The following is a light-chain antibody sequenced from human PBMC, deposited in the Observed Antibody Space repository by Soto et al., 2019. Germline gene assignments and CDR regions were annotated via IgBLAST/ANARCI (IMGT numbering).Light chain of an antibody. CDR2: NNN. Sequence: QSVLIQPPSTSATPGQRVTFSCSGSDSNIGNRAVNWYQHLPGAAPKLVIYNNNQRPSGVPDRFSGSRSGTSASLAISGLQSEDEGVYYCAGWDGSVSGQVFGGGTKLTVL. J-gene: IGLJ2*01. CDR3: AGWDGSVSGQV. V-gene: IGLV1-44*01. CDR1: DSNIGNRA.